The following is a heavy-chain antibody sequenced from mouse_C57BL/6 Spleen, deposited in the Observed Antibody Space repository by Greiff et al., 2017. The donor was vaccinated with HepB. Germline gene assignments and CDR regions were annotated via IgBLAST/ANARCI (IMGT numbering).Heavy chain of an antibody. J-gene: IGHJ3*01. CDR3: ARDGYGSSYWFAY. Sequence: QVQLKQSGAELVRPGASVKLSCKASGYTFTDYYINWVKQRPGQGLEWIARIYPGSGNTYYNEKFKGKATLTAEKSSSTAYMQLSSLTSEDSAVYFCARDGYGSSYWFAYWGQGTLVTVSA. V-gene: IGHV1-76*01. CDR1: GYTFTDYY. CDR2: IYPGSGNT. D-gene: IGHD1-1*01.